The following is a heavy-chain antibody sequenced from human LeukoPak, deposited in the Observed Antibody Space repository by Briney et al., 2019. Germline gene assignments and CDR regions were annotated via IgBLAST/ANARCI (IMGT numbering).Heavy chain of an antibody. CDR3: ARGITGLLWFGESSFDY. D-gene: IGHD3-10*01. CDR2: ISAFNGNT. CDR1: GYTFASYG. J-gene: IGHJ4*02. V-gene: IGHV1-18*01. Sequence: ASVKVSCKASGYTFASYGISWVRQDPGQGLEWMGWISAFNGNTDYAEKFQGRATMTTDSSTSTAYLELRSLRSDDTAVYYCARGITGLLWFGESSFDYWGQGTLVTVSS.